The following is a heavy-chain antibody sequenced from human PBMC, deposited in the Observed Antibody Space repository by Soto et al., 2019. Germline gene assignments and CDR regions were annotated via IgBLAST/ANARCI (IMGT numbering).Heavy chain of an antibody. V-gene: IGHV1-69*04. CDR3: ARDTAYDFSSSWYFDY. CDR2: IIPILGIA. CDR1: GGTFSSYT. J-gene: IGHJ4*02. Sequence: SVKVSCKASGGTFSSYTISWVRQAPGQGLEWMGRIIPILGIANYAQKFQGRVTITADKSTSTAYMELSSLRSEDTAVYYCARDTAYDFSSSWYFDYWGQGTLVTVSS. D-gene: IGHD6-13*01.